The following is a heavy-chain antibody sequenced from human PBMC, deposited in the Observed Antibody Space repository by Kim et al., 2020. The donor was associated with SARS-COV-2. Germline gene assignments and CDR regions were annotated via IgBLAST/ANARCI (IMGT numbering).Heavy chain of an antibody. CDR1: GGTFSSYA. J-gene: IGHJ5*02. CDR2: IIPIFGTA. V-gene: IGHV1-69*13. CDR3: ARLGAQWELHPYNWFDP. Sequence: SVKVSCKASGGTFSSYAISWVRQAPGQGLEWMGGIIPIFGTANYAQKFQGRVTITADESTSTAYMELSSLRSEDTAVYYCARLGAQWELHPYNWFDPWGQGTLVTVSS. D-gene: IGHD1-26*01.